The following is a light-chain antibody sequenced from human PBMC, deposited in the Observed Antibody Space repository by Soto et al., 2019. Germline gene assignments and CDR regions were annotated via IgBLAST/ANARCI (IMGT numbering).Light chain of an antibody. CDR3: QQFYSFPRT. CDR1: QHISSY. CDR2: AAS. V-gene: IGKV1-8*01. J-gene: IGKJ1*01. Sequence: AIRMTQSPSSFSASTGDRVTITCRTSQHISSYLAWYQQKPGKAPKLLIYAASTLQTGVPSRFSGSGSGTDFTLTISYLQSEDFATYYCQQFYSFPRTFGQGTKVEVK.